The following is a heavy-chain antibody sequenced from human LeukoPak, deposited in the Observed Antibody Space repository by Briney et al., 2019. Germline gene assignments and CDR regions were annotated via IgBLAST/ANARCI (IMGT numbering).Heavy chain of an antibody. CDR1: GFTFSSYW. V-gene: IGHV3-7*01. D-gene: IGHD3-10*01. CDR2: IKQDGSEK. Sequence: GGSLRFSCAASGFTFSSYWMSWVRQTPGKGLAWAANIKQDGSEKYYVDSVKGRFTISRDNAKNSLYLQMNSLRAEDTAVYYCARAVVLWFGELSHFDYWGQGTLVTVSS. CDR3: ARAVVLWFGELSHFDY. J-gene: IGHJ4*02.